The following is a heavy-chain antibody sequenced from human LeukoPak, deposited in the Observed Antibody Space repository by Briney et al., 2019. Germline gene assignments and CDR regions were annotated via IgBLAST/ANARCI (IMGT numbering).Heavy chain of an antibody. CDR3: ARSRAFNSGAFDP. J-gene: IGHJ5*02. Sequence: ASVKVSCKASGGTFSSYAISWVRQAPGQGLEWMGGIIPIFSTANYAQKFQGRVAITADESTSTAYMELSSLRSEDTAVYYCARSRAFNSGAFDPWGQGSLVTVSS. D-gene: IGHD1-26*01. V-gene: IGHV1-69*13. CDR2: IIPIFSTA. CDR1: GGTFSSYA.